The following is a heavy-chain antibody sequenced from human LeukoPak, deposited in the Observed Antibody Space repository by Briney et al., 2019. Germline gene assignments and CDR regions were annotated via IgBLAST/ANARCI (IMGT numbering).Heavy chain of an antibody. CDR3: ARGGAPGGFDY. D-gene: IGHD3-10*01. CDR1: GFTVSNSY. V-gene: IGHV3-53*01. J-gene: IGHJ4*02. CDR2: IDSGGTT. Sequence: QSGGSLRLSCAASGFTVSNSYMTWVRQAPGKGLECVSFIDSGGTTYHADSVKGRFTTSRDNSRNTLYLQMNSLRADDTALYYCARGGAPGGFDYWGPGTLVTVSS.